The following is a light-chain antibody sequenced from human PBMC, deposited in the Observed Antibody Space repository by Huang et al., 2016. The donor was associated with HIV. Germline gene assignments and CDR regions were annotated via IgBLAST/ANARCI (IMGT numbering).Light chain of an antibody. Sequence: AIQMTQSPSSLSASVGDRVTITCRASQGIGNDLGWYQQKLGKAPKLLIYAASSVQSGVPSRFSGSGFGTDFTLTISSLQPEDFATYYCLQDYNYPWTFGQGTKVEIK. J-gene: IGKJ1*01. CDR2: AAS. V-gene: IGKV1-6*01. CDR3: LQDYNYPWT. CDR1: QGIGND.